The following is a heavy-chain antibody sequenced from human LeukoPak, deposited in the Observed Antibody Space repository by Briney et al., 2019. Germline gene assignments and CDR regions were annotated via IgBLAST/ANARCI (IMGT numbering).Heavy chain of an antibody. CDR2: ISSDGNLI. CDR3: VSEEYDYALGALDV. Sequence: PGGSLRLSCATSGFTFSRYAMQRVRQAPGKGLEWVAVISSDGNLIFYADSVKGRFTISRDNSKNTVYLQMNSLRAEDTAVFYCVSEEYDYALGALDVWGQGTTVSVSS. D-gene: IGHD4/OR15-4a*01. CDR1: GFTFSRYA. J-gene: IGHJ6*02. V-gene: IGHV3-30*04.